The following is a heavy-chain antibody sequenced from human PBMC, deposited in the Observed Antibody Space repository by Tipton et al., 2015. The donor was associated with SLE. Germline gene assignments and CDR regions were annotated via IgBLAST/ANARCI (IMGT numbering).Heavy chain of an antibody. D-gene: IGHD6-13*01. CDR2: IYYSGST. Sequence: TLSLTCTVSGGSISSSSYYWGWIRQPPGKGLEWIGSIYYSGSTYYNPSLKSRVTISVDTSKNQFSLKLSSVTAADTAVYYCARAIAAAAGDYWGQGTLVTVSS. CDR3: ARAIAAAAGDY. V-gene: IGHV4-39*07. J-gene: IGHJ4*02. CDR1: GGSISSSSYY.